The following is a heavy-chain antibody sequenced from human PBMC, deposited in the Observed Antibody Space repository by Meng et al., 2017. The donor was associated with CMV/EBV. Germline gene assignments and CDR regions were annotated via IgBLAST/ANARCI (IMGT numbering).Heavy chain of an antibody. D-gene: IGHD1-14*01. J-gene: IGHJ4*02. Sequence: QVQLQESGPGLVKPSQTLSLTCTVSGGSISSGDYYWSWIRQPPGKGLEWIGYIYYSGSTYYNPSLKSRVTISVDTSKNQFSLKLSSVTAADTAVYYCARGMGPNRTPYYFDYWGQGTLVTVSS. CDR2: IYYSGST. V-gene: IGHV4-30-4*08. CDR1: GGSISSGDYY. CDR3: ARGMGPNRTPYYFDY.